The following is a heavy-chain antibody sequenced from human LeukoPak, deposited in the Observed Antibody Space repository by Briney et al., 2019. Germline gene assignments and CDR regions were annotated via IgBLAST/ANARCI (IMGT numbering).Heavy chain of an antibody. J-gene: IGHJ4*02. CDR3: ARGGLRYFDWLSSYYFDY. CDR2: INHSGST. CDR1: GGSFSGYY. D-gene: IGHD3-9*01. V-gene: IGHV4-34*01. Sequence: RTSETLSLTCAVYGGSFSGYYWSWIRQPPGKGLEWIGEINHSGSTNYNPSLKSRVTISVDTSKNQFSLKLSSVTAADTAVYYCARGGLRYFDWLSSYYFDYWGQGTLVTASS.